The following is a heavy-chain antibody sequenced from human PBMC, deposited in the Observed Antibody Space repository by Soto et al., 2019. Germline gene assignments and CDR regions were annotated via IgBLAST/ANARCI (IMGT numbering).Heavy chain of an antibody. CDR1: GGSISSGDYY. Sequence: PSETLSLTCTVSGGSISSGDYYWSWIRQPPGKGLEWIGYIYYSGSTYYNPSLKRRVTISVDTSKNQFSLKLSSVTAADTAVYYCARGTRAYDSSGYYYFDYWGQGTLVTVSS. D-gene: IGHD3-22*01. V-gene: IGHV4-30-4*01. CDR2: IYYSGST. CDR3: ARGTRAYDSSGYYYFDY. J-gene: IGHJ4*02.